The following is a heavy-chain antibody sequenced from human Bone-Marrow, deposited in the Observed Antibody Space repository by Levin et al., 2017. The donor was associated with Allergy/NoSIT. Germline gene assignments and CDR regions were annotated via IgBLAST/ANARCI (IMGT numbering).Heavy chain of an antibody. D-gene: IGHD3-10*01. CDR2: ISGSGGST. V-gene: IGHV3-23*01. Sequence: GGSLRLSCAASGFTFSSYAMSWVRQAPGKGLEWVSAISGSGGSTYYADSVKGRFTISRDNSKNTLYLQMNSLRAEDTAVYYCAKNPPGCGTMVRGVSLVVGGFNDYWGQGTLVTVSS. J-gene: IGHJ4*02. CDR1: GFTFSSYA. CDR3: AKNPPGCGTMVRGVSLVVGGFNDY.